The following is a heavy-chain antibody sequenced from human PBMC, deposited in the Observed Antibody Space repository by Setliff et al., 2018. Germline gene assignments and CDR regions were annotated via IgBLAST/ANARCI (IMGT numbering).Heavy chain of an antibody. Sequence: PGESLKISCKGSGYSFTSYWIGWVRQMPGKGLEWMGIIYPGDSDTRYSPSFQGQVTISADKSISTAYLQWSSLKASDTAMYYCARVGDYNGYYYYYYMDVWGKGTTVTVSS. J-gene: IGHJ6*03. D-gene: IGHD3-16*01. V-gene: IGHV5-51*01. CDR1: GYSFTSYW. CDR2: IYPGDSDT. CDR3: ARVGDYNGYYYYYYMDV.